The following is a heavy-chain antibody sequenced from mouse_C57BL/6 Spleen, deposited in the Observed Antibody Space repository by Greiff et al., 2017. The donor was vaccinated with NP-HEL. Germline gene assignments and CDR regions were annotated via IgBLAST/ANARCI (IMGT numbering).Heavy chain of an antibody. D-gene: IGHD2-5*01. V-gene: IGHV1-26*01. CDR3: ARRGSNFYWYFDV. Sequence: EVQLQQSGPELVKPGASVKISCKASGYTFTDYYMNWVKQSHGKSLEWIGDINPNNGGTSYNQKFKGKATLTVDKSSSTAYMELRSLTSEDSAVYYCARRGSNFYWYFDVWGTGTTVTVSS. CDR2: INPNNGGT. J-gene: IGHJ1*03. CDR1: GYTFTDYY.